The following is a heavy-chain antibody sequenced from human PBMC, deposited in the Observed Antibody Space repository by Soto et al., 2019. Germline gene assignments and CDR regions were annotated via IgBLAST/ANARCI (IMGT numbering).Heavy chain of an antibody. Sequence: GGSLRLSCAASGFALSSYAMSWVRQSPGKGLEWVSAISGSGGSTYYADSVKGRFTISRDNSKNTLYLQMNSLRAEDTAVYYCAKGWYNWNYSYYYMDVWGKGTTVTVSS. J-gene: IGHJ6*03. V-gene: IGHV3-23*01. CDR1: GFALSSYA. D-gene: IGHD1-20*01. CDR3: AKGWYNWNYSYYYMDV. CDR2: ISGSGGST.